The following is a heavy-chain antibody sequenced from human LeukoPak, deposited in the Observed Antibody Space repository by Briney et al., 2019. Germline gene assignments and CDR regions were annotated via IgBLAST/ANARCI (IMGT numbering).Heavy chain of an antibody. CDR3: ARKMKTGDRVGTFDI. J-gene: IGHJ3*02. CDR1: GFTFSSHN. D-gene: IGHD1-1*01. CDR2: IGTDGSYI. Sequence: GGSLRLSCAASGFTFSSHNMNWVRQAPMKGLEWVSSIGTDGSYIYYADSVQGRFTISRDNAKNSLYLQMNSLTAEDTAVYYCARKMKTGDRVGTFDIWGQGTMVTVS. V-gene: IGHV3-21*01.